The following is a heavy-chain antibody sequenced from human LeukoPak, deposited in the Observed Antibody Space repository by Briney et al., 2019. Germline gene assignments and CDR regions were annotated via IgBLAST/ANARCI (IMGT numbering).Heavy chain of an antibody. Sequence: SLRLSFVASGFSFGDYAMSGVRQAPGKGLEWVGFIRNAAYDGTTDYAASVKGRFTISRDDSKNIAYLQMNSLNPEDTAVYYCARIYGYYYFYMDVWGKGTAVTVSS. V-gene: IGHV3-49*04. CDR3: ARIYGYYYFYMDV. D-gene: IGHD2/OR15-2a*01. J-gene: IGHJ6*03. CDR2: IRNAAYDGTT. CDR1: GFSFGDYA.